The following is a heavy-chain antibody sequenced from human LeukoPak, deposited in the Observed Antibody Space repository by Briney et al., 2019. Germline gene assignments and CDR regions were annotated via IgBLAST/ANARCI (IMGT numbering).Heavy chain of an antibody. CDR1: GGSISSGNYY. V-gene: IGHV4-30-4*01. CDR2: IYYSGST. Sequence: SQTLSLTCTVSGGSISSGNYYWSWIRQPPGKGLEWIGYIYYSGSTNYNPSLKSRVTISVDTSKNQFSLKLSSVTAADTAVYYCARVSYGDYLDYWGQGTLVTVSS. CDR3: ARVSYGDYLDY. J-gene: IGHJ4*02. D-gene: IGHD4-17*01.